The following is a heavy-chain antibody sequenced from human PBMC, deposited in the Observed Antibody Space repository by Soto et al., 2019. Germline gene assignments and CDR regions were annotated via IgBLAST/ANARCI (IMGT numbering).Heavy chain of an antibody. CDR2: IIPIRGIA. D-gene: IGHD2-2*01. CDR1: GGTFSSYS. Sequence: QVQLVQSGAAVKKPGSSVKVSCKASGGTFSSYSITWVRQAPGQGLEWMGRIIPIRGIANYAQKFQGRVTINADISTTTGYMEVNSLRSEDTAVYYCARGYCSSTSCYSEWFDPWGQGTLVTVSS. CDR3: ARGYCSSTSCYSEWFDP. V-gene: IGHV1-69*02. J-gene: IGHJ5*02.